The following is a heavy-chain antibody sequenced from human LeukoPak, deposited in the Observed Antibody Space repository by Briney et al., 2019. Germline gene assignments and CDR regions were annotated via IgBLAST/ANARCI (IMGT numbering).Heavy chain of an antibody. CDR2: ISSSSSYI. V-gene: IGHV3-21*01. D-gene: IGHD3-3*01. CDR1: GFTFSSYS. Sequence: GGSLRLSCAASGFTFSSYSMNWVRQAPGKGLEWVSSISSSSSYIYYADSVKGRFTISRDNAKNSLYLQMNSLRAEDTAVYYCASTQDDFWSGYYPFDYWGQGTLVTVSS. CDR3: ASTQDDFWSGYYPFDY. J-gene: IGHJ4*02.